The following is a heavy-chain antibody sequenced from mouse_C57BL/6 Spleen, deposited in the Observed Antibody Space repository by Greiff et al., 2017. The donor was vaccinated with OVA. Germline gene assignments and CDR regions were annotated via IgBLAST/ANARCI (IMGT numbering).Heavy chain of an antibody. V-gene: IGHV1-52*01. J-gene: IGHJ2*01. CDR1: GYTFTSYW. Sequence: QVQLQQSGAELVRPGSSVKLSCKASGYTFTSYWMHWVKQRPIQGLEWIGNIDPSDSETHYNQKFKDKATLTVDKSSSTAYMQLSSLTSEDSAVYYCARDPYGNRAFDYWGQGTTLTVSS. CDR3: ARDPYGNRAFDY. CDR2: IDPSDSET. D-gene: IGHD2-1*01.